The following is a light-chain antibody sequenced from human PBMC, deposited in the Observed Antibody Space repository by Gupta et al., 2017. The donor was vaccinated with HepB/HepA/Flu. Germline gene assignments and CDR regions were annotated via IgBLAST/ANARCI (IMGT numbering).Light chain of an antibody. J-gene: IGKJ1*01. CDR3: QQYNNWPRT. CDR2: GAS. V-gene: IGKV3-15*01. CDR1: QGVSKY. Sequence: DIVMTQSPVTLSVSPGDRATITCRASQGVSKYLDWYQQKPGKAPKLLIYGASTMPTGIPSRFSGSGSGTDFTLTISNLQSEDFATYYCQQYNNWPRTFGQGTKVEIK.